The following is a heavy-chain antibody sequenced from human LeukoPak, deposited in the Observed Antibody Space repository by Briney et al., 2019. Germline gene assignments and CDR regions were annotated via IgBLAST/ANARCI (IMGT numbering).Heavy chain of an antibody. CDR2: NSAYNGNT. D-gene: IGHD3-22*01. Sequence: RGSAVKVSCKASGYTFTSYGISWVRQAPGQGLEWMGWNSAYNGNTNYAQKLQGRVTMTTDTSTSTAYMELRSLRSDDTAVYYCAGDEGYYYTSSGYLIDPWGRGTLVTVSS. CDR3: AGDEGYYYTSSGYLIDP. V-gene: IGHV1-18*01. J-gene: IGHJ5*02. CDR1: GYTFTSYG.